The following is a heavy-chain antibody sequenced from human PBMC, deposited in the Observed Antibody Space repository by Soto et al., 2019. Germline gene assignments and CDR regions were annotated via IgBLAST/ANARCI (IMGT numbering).Heavy chain of an antibody. V-gene: IGHV1-8*01. Sequence: QVQLVQSGAEVKKPGASVKVSCKASGYTFTSYDINWVRQATGQGLEWMGWMNPNSGNTGYAQKFQVRVTMTRNTSTRTVFMELTSLLSEDTAVDYCPRVFFPYYDFCSGYYTIYYYYYLDVWGKGTTVTVSS. CDR2: MNPNSGNT. J-gene: IGHJ6*03. CDR1: GYTFTSYD. CDR3: PRVFFPYYDFCSGYYTIYYYYYLDV. D-gene: IGHD3-3*01.